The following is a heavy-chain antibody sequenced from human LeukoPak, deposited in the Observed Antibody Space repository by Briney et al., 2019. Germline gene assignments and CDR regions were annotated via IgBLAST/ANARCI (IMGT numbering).Heavy chain of an antibody. Sequence: PGGSLRLSCGASGFTFSSYSMNWVRQAPGKGLEWVSSISSSSSYIYYADSVKGRFTISRDNAKNSLYLQMNSLRAADTAVYYCARVGRGGSYYGYYYGMDVWGQGTTVTVSS. CDR3: ARVGRGGSYYGYYYGMDV. V-gene: IGHV3-21*01. CDR1: GFTFSSYS. J-gene: IGHJ6*02. D-gene: IGHD1-26*01. CDR2: ISSSSSYI.